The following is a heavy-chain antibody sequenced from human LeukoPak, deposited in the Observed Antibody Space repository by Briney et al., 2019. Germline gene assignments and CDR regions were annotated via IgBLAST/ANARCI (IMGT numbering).Heavy chain of an antibody. V-gene: IGHV4-59*01. CDR1: GGSISSYY. CDR2: IYYSGST. D-gene: IGHD6-13*01. J-gene: IGHJ3*02. Sequence: SETLSLTCTVSGGSISSYYWSWIRPPPGKGLEWIGYIYYSGSTNYNPSLKSRVTISVDTSKNQFSLKLSSVTAADTAVYYCARVEQQLGAFDIWGQGTMVTVSS. CDR3: ARVEQQLGAFDI.